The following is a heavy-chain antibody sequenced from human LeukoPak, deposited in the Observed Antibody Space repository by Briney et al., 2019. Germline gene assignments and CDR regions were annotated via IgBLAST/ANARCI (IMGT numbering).Heavy chain of an antibody. CDR2: ISSSGSTI. CDR1: GFTFSSYE. D-gene: IGHD2-21*01. Sequence: GGSLRLSCAASGFTFSSYEMNWVREAPGKGLEWVSYISSSGSTIYYADSVKGRFTISRDNAKYSLYLQMNSLRAEDTAVYYCARDQHRRDYYYYGMDVWGQGATGTVSS. J-gene: IGHJ6*02. CDR3: ARDQHRRDYYYYGMDV. V-gene: IGHV3-48*03.